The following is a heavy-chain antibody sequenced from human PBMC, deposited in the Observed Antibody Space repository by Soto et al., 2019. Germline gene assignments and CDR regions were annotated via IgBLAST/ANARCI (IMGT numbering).Heavy chain of an antibody. Sequence: SETLSLTCAVFGGSFSGYFCSWIRQPPGKGLEWIGEINQSGSTNYNPSLKGRVIISVDTSKNQFSLKLSSVTAADTAVYYCARGGRRRAAPDYWGQGTLVTVSS. D-gene: IGHD2-15*01. V-gene: IGHV4-34*01. CDR2: INQSGST. CDR3: ARGGRRRAAPDY. J-gene: IGHJ4*02. CDR1: GGSFSGYF.